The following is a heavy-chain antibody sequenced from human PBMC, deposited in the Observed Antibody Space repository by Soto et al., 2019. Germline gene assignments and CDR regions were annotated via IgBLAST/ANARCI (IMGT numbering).Heavy chain of an antibody. CDR3: ASKIVVVPAAILTGWFDP. J-gene: IGHJ5*02. Sequence: SETLSLTCTVSGGSISGGGYYWSWIRLHPGKGLEWIGYIYYSGSTYYNPSLKSRVTISVDTSKNQFSLKLSSVTAADTAVYYCASKIVVVPAAILTGWFDPWGQGTLVTVSS. V-gene: IGHV4-31*03. CDR1: GGSISGGGYY. CDR2: IYYSGST. D-gene: IGHD2-2*02.